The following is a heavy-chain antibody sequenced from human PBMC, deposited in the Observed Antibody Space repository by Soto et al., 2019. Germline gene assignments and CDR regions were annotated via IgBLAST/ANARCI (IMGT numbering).Heavy chain of an antibody. CDR1: GDTFNFYS. CDR3: ASSYGSGYRAFDY. CDR2: VNPILIMS. Sequence: QVQLVQSGAEVKRPGSSVKVSCKASGDTFNFYSINWVRQAPGVGLEWVGRVNPILIMSNYAQRCQGRVTMTADKSTSTAYMELRSLRSEDTAIYYCASSYGSGYRAFDYWGQGALVTVSS. D-gene: IGHD3-10*01. J-gene: IGHJ4*02. V-gene: IGHV1-69*02.